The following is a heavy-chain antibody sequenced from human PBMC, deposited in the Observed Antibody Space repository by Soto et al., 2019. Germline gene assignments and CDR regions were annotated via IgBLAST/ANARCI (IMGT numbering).Heavy chain of an antibody. CDR3: ARVGRLHYFDY. V-gene: IGHV3-30-3*01. CDR2: ISYDGSNK. CDR1: GFTFSSYA. D-gene: IGHD4-17*01. Sequence: QVQLVESGGGVVQPGRSLRLSCAASGFTFSSYAMHWVRQAPGKGLEWVAVISYDGSNKYYADSVKGRFTISRDNSKNTLYLQMKSLRAEDTAVYYCARVGRLHYFDYWGQGTLLTVSS. J-gene: IGHJ4*02.